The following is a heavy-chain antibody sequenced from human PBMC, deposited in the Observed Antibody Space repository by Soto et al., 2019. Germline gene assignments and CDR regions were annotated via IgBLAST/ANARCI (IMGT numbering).Heavy chain of an antibody. CDR2: IIPIFGTA. V-gene: IGHV1-69*01. J-gene: IGHJ5*02. CDR3: ARDAKVYYDSSGYSYNWFDP. CDR1: GGTFSSYA. Sequence: QVQLVQSGAEVKKPRSSVKVSCKASGGTFSSYAISWVRQAPGQGLEWMGGIIPIFGTANYAQKFQGRVTITADESTSTAYMELSSLRSEDTAVYYCARDAKVYYDSSGYSYNWFDPWGQGTLVTVSS. D-gene: IGHD3-22*01.